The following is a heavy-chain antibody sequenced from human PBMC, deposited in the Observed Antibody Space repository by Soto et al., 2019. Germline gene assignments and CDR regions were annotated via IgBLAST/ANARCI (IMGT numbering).Heavy chain of an antibody. Sequence: EVQLVETGGGLIQPGGSLRLSCAASGFTVSSNYMSWVRQAPGKGLEWVSVIYSGGSTYYADSVKGRFTISRDNSKNTLYLQMNSLSAEDTAVYYCARLLGPRLNCSSTSCYPYYYYGMDVWGQGTTVTVSS. D-gene: IGHD2-2*01. J-gene: IGHJ6*02. V-gene: IGHV3-53*02. CDR1: GFTVSSNY. CDR3: ARLLGPRLNCSSTSCYPYYYYGMDV. CDR2: IYSGGST.